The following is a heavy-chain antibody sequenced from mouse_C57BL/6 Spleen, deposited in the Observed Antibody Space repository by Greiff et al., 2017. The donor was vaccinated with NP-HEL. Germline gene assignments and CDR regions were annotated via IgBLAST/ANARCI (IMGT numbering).Heavy chain of an antibody. J-gene: IGHJ1*03. CDR1: GYTFTSYW. V-gene: IGHV1-52*01. CDR3: ARRGTVVPYWYFDV. D-gene: IGHD1-1*01. Sequence: QVQLQQPGAELVRPGSSVKLSCKASGYTFTSYWVHWVKQRPIQGLEWIGNIDPSDSETHYNQKFKDKATLTVDKSSSTAYMQLSSLTSEDSAVYYCARRGTVVPYWYFDVWGTGTTVTVSS. CDR2: IDPSDSET.